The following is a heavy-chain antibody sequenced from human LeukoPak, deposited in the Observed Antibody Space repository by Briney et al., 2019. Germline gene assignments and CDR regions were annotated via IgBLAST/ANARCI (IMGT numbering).Heavy chain of an antibody. CDR2: INGNSRTT. J-gene: IGHJ4*02. V-gene: IGHV3-48*04. CDR3: AKSKGFLWYYDILTGYYFSPHFDY. D-gene: IGHD3-9*01. Sequence: GGSLRLSCAASGFTFSDYSMNWVRQAPGRGLEWLSYINGNSRTTYYADSVKGRFTISRDNARNSLYLQMNRLRAEDTAVYYCAKSKGFLWYYDILTGYYFSPHFDYWGQGTLVTVSS. CDR1: GFTFSDYS.